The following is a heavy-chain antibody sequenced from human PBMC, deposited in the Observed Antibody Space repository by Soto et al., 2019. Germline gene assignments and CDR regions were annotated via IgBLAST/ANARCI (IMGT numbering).Heavy chain of an antibody. CDR2: INPNDDDT. J-gene: IGHJ5*02. Sequence: GASVKVSCKASGYSFTDYYMHWVRQAPGQGLEWMGWINPNDDDTSYAQKFQGRVTMTRDTSISTGYMEVTRLRYDDTAVYFCARGRDRAAPSAIDIDGPWGQGTLVTVSS. CDR3: ARGRDRAAPSAIDIDGP. V-gene: IGHV1-2*02. CDR1: GYSFTDYY. D-gene: IGHD6-25*01.